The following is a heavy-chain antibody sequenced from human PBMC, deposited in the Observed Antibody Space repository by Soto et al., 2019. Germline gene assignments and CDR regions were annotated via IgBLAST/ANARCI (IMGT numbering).Heavy chain of an antibody. J-gene: IGHJ4*02. CDR1: GGCMKNNY. CDR3: ARGGWYLDY. V-gene: IGHV4-59*01. Sequence: SESLYITCAVSGGCMKNNYGGWIRQPPGKGLEYIGYIYYNGDTNYNPSLKSRVTISVDTSRNRFSLKLTSVAATDTAVYFCARGGWYLDYWGQGILVTVSS. D-gene: IGHD6-19*01. CDR2: IYYNGDT.